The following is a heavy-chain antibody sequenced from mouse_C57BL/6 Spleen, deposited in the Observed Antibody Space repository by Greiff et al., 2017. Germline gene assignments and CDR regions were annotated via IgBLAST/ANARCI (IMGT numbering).Heavy chain of an antibody. CDR2: IVPGSGST. J-gene: IGHJ3*01. V-gene: IGHV1-9*01. CDR3: ARGDYYGDAEGAY. D-gene: IGHD2-13*01. CDR1: GYTFTGYW. Sequence: ELSCKATGYTFTGYWIEWVKQRPGHGLEWIGEIVPGSGSTNSNEKFKGKDTFTADTSSNTAYMQLSSLTTEETAIYYCARGDYYGDAEGAYGGKGTLVTVSA.